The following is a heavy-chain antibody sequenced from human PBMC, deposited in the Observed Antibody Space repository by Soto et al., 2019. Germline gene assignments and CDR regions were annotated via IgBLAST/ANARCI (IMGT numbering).Heavy chain of an antibody. V-gene: IGHV3-23*01. Sequence: GGSLGLSCAASGFTFSSFAMSWVRQAPGKGLEWVSTISGSGVTTYYADSVKGRFTISRDNSKNTLYLQMNSLRAEDTAVFYCAKPHGLRDAFDVWGQGTMVTVSS. CDR1: GFTFSSFA. CDR3: AKPHGLRDAFDV. D-gene: IGHD3-16*01. J-gene: IGHJ3*01. CDR2: ISGSGVTT.